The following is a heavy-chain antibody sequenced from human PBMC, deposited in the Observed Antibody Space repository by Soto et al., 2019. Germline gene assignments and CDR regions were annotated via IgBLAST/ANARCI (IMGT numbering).Heavy chain of an antibody. J-gene: IGHJ4*02. D-gene: IGHD6-13*01. CDR2: ISYDGSNK. CDR1: GFTFSSYG. V-gene: IGHV3-30*18. CDR3: AKDTAAAGLGDLDY. Sequence: QVQLVESGGGVVQPGRSLRLSCAASGFTFSSYGMHWVRQAPGKGLEWVAVISYDGSNKYYADSVKGRFTISRDNSKNTLYLQMNSLRAEDTAVYYCAKDTAAAGLGDLDYWGQGTLVTVSS.